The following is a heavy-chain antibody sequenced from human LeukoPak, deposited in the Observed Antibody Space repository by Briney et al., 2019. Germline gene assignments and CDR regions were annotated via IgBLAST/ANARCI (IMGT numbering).Heavy chain of an antibody. D-gene: IGHD6-19*01. CDR1: GFTFSSYA. Sequence: PGRSLRLSCAASGFTFSSYALHWVRQAPGKGLEWVAVISYDGSNKYYADSEKGRFTISRDNSKNTLYLQMNSLRAEDTAVYYCARDRHSSGRGGYFDYWGQGTLVTVSS. V-gene: IGHV3-30*04. CDR2: ISYDGSNK. J-gene: IGHJ4*02. CDR3: ARDRHSSGRGGYFDY.